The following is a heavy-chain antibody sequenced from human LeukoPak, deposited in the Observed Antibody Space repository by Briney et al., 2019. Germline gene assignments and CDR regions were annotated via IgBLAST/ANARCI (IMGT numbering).Heavy chain of an antibody. V-gene: IGHV1-69*13. J-gene: IGHJ4*02. CDR1: GGTFSSYA. CDR3: ARGVCGGGSCYFDY. Sequence: GASVKVSCKASGGTFSSYAVSWVRQAPGQGLEWMGGIIPIFGTANYAQKFQVRVTITADESTSTAYMELSGLRSEDTAVYYCARGVCGGGSCYFDYWGQGTLVTVSS. D-gene: IGHD2-15*01. CDR2: IIPIFGTA.